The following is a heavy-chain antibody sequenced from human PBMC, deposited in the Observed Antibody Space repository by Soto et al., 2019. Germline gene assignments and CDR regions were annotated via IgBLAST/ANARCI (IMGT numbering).Heavy chain of an antibody. V-gene: IGHV4-31*02. CDR1: GGSITTGGRY. Sequence: QVRLQEWGPGLVKPSQTLSLKCSVSGGSITTGGRYWSWIRQLPGKGLEWIGDIYYSGNTYYNASIKSRGNISVEAAKNQFSLKLSSVTAADTAVYYCAQALVFTGGDGFDIWGQGRLVTVSS. CDR2: IYYSGNT. J-gene: IGHJ3*02. CDR3: AQALVFTGGDGFDI. D-gene: IGHD1-1*01.